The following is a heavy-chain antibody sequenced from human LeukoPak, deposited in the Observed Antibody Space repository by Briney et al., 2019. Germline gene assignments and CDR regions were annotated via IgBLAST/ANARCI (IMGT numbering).Heavy chain of an antibody. CDR3: AKDPYSYGLNYFDY. J-gene: IGHJ4*02. CDR1: GFTFSSYG. Sequence: PGRSLRLSCAASGFTFSSYGMHWVRQAPGKGLEWVAVISYDGSSKYYADSVKGRFTISRDNSKNTLYLQMNSLRAEDTAVYYCAKDPYSYGLNYFDYWGQGTLVTVSS. V-gene: IGHV3-30*18. D-gene: IGHD5-18*01. CDR2: ISYDGSSK.